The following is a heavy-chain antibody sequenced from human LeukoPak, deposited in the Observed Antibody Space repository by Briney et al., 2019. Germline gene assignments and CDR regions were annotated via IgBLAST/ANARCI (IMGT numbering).Heavy chain of an antibody. D-gene: IGHD2-8*02. CDR2: IYTTGST. Sequence: PSETLSLTCTVSGGSISSYYWSWIRQPAGKGREWIGRIYTTGSTNYNPSLKSRVTMSVDTSKNQFSLKLSSVTAADTAVYYCARGGTVNYYYMDVWGKGTTVTVSS. V-gene: IGHV4-4*07. CDR1: GGSISSYY. J-gene: IGHJ6*03. CDR3: ARGGTVNYYYMDV.